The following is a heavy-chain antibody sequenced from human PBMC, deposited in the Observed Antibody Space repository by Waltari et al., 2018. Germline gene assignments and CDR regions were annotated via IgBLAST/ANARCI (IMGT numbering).Heavy chain of an antibody. J-gene: IGHJ3*02. Sequence: EVQLVESGGGLVKPGGSLRLSCAASGFTFSNAWMSWVRQAPGQGLEWVGRIKSKTDGGTTDYAAPVKGRFTISRDDSKNTLYLQMNSLKTEDTAVYYCTTDIVLVVYANSDAFDIWGQGTMVTVSS. D-gene: IGHD2-8*02. CDR3: TTDIVLVVYANSDAFDI. CDR1: GFTFSNAW. CDR2: IKSKTDGGTT. V-gene: IGHV3-15*01.